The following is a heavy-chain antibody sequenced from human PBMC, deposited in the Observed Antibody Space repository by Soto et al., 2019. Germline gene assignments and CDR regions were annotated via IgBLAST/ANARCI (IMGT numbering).Heavy chain of an antibody. D-gene: IGHD4-17*01. CDR1: GGSISSGGYS. V-gene: IGHV4-30-2*01. Sequence: QLQLQESGSGLVKPSQTLSLTCAVSGGSISSGGYSWSWIRQPPGKGLEWIGYIYRSGRTYYNPTLTRRVTISVHRSKNQFSLKQSSVTAADTAVYCCARGREHYGDYGDYYYFGIDVWGQGTTVTVSS. J-gene: IGHJ6*02. CDR2: IYRSGRT. CDR3: ARGREHYGDYGDYYYFGIDV.